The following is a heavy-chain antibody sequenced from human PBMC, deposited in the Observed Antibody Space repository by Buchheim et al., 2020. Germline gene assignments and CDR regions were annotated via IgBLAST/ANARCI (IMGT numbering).Heavy chain of an antibody. Sequence: QVQLQESGPGLVKPSQTLSLTCTVSGASISSGDYYWSWVRQEPGKGLEWIGNIYLGGSPYYNPSIGSRVRLSVDASKNHLSLILTSVTAADTAVYYCASLSVAGWNFDLWGRGTL. CDR1: GASISSGDYY. CDR3: ASLSVAGWNFDL. J-gene: IGHJ2*01. V-gene: IGHV4-31*03. D-gene: IGHD6-19*01. CDR2: IYLGGSP.